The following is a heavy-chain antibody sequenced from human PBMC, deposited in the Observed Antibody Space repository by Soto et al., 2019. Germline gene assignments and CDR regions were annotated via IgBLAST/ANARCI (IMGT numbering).Heavy chain of an antibody. V-gene: IGHV4-34*01. CDR1: GGSFSGYY. J-gene: IGHJ6*03. CDR3: ARVDELGFYYYYYMDV. Sequence: SETLSLTCAVYGGSFSGYYWSWIRQPPGKGLEWIGEINHSGSTNYNPSLKSQVTISVSTSKNQFSLKLSSVTAADTAVYYCARVDELGFYYYYYMDVWGKGTTVTVSS. CDR2: INHSGST. D-gene: IGHD1-26*01.